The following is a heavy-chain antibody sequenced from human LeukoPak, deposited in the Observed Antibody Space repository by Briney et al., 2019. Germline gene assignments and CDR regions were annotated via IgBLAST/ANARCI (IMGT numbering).Heavy chain of an antibody. CDR2: VSPYNGNT. D-gene: IGHD3-10*01. CDR3: ARNGRVRRVVKDLFEY. J-gene: IGHJ4*02. Sequence: ASVKVSCKTSGYTFTDYDITWVRQAPGQGLEWMGRVSPYNGNTYYSQRFQDRVTITKDTSTGTAYMVLRNLRTDDTAMYYCARNGRVRRVVKDLFEYWGQGTLVAVSS. V-gene: IGHV1-18*01. CDR1: GYTFTDYD.